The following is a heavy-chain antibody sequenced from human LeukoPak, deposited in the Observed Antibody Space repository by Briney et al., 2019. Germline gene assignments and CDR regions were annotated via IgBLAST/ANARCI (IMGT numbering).Heavy chain of an antibody. V-gene: IGHV3-7*04. D-gene: IGHD2-21*01. CDR1: GFNFGDSR. CDR3: VKGDWYFES. J-gene: IGHJ4*02. CDR2: VNQDGAEK. Sequence: GGSLRLSCAASGFNFGDSRMTWVRQAPGKGLQWVANVNQDGAEKHFLDSVEGRFTISRDNAKKSLYLQMSSLRPEDTALYFCVKGDWYFESWGQGTLVTVSS.